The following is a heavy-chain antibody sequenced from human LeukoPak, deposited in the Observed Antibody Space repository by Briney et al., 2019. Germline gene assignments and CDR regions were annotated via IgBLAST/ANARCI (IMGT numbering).Heavy chain of an antibody. CDR2: ISYDGSNK. Sequence: GGSLKLSCGASGFTFSSLGKHWVRQAPGKGVGWVAVISYDGSNKYYADSVKGRFTISRDNSKNTLYLQMNSLRAEDTAVYYCAAGGGSYSFDYWGQGTLVTVSS. CDR1: GFTFSSLG. CDR3: AAGGGSYSFDY. J-gene: IGHJ4*02. V-gene: IGHV3-30*03. D-gene: IGHD1-26*01.